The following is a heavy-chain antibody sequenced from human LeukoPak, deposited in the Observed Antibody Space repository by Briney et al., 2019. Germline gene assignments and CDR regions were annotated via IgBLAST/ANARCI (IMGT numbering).Heavy chain of an antibody. CDR3: AREVGIAVAGTRPFDY. V-gene: IGHV4-38-2*02. CDR2: IYHSGST. D-gene: IGHD6-19*01. J-gene: IGHJ4*02. Sequence: SETLSLTCIVSGYSISSGYYWGWIRQPPGKGLDWIGSIYHSGSTSYNSSLKSRVTISVDTSKNQFSLKLSSVTAADTAVYYCAREVGIAVAGTRPFDYWGQGTLVTVSS. CDR1: GYSISSGYY.